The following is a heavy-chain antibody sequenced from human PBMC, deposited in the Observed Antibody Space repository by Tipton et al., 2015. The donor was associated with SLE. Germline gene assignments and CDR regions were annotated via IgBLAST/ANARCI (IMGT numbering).Heavy chain of an antibody. J-gene: IGHJ3*02. V-gene: IGHV4-34*01. Sequence: LRLSCAASGFTFSSYGMHWVRQAPGKGLEWIGEINHSGSTNYNPSLKSRVTISVDTSKNQFSLKLSSVTAADTAVYYCARVRGPEDIWGQGTMVTVSS. CDR1: GFTFSSYG. CDR3: ARVRGPEDI. CDR2: INHSGST.